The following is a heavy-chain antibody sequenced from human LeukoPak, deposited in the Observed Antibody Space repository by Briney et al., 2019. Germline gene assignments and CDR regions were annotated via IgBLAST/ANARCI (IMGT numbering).Heavy chain of an antibody. CDR1: GYTAGYF. Sequence: ASVKVSCKASGYTAGYFMHWVRQAPGQGLEWVGWINPNTGGTNYAQKFQGRVTMTSDTSIKTVYMELNGLRSDDTAMYYCARDISGVHYDYWGQGTLVTVPS. D-gene: IGHD3-10*01. J-gene: IGHJ4*02. V-gene: IGHV1-2*02. CDR2: INPNTGGT. CDR3: ARDISGVHYDY.